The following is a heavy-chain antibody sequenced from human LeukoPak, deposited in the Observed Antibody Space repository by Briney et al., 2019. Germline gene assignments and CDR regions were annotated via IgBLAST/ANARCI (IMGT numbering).Heavy chain of an antibody. J-gene: IGHJ3*01. CDR2: VYYSGRT. Sequence: PSETLSHTCTVSGGSVSSNTYYWDWIRKSPGKGLEWVGFVYYSGRTKYNPSLKSRVTISIDTSKNQVSLKLRSVTAADTAMYFCVREASTSYYDSSGYYRQTETFDVWGQGTMVTVSS. D-gene: IGHD3-22*01. V-gene: IGHV4-61*01. CDR1: GGSVSSNTYY. CDR3: VREASTSYYDSSGYYRQTETFDV.